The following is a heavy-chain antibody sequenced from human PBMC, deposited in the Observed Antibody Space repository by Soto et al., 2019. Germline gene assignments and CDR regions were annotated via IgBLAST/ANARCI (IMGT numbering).Heavy chain of an antibody. J-gene: IGHJ4*02. Sequence: GASVKVSCKASGGTFSSYAISWVRQAPGQGLEWMGGIIPIFGTANYAQKFQGRVTITADESTSTAYMELSSLRAEDTAVYYCARDTIFGVVIDAPDYWGQGTLVTVSS. CDR2: IIPIFGTA. D-gene: IGHD3-3*01. CDR1: GGTFSSYA. CDR3: ARDTIFGVVIDAPDY. V-gene: IGHV1-69*13.